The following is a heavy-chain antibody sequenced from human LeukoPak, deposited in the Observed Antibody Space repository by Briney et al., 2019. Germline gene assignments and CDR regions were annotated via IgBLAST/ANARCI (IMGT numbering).Heavy chain of an antibody. D-gene: IGHD5-18*01. CDR2: ISTYNGNT. Sequence: GASVKVSFKASVYTFTSYDISWVRQAPGQGLEWMGWISTYNGNTNYAQKFQGRVTVTTDTSTSTAYMELRSLTSDDTAVYYCVRGGSSSGYDYWGQGTLVTVSS. CDR3: VRGGSSSGYDY. J-gene: IGHJ4*02. V-gene: IGHV1-18*01. CDR1: VYTFTSYD.